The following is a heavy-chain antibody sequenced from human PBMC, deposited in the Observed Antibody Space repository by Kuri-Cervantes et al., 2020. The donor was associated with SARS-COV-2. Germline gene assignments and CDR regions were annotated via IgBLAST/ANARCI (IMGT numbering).Heavy chain of an antibody. CDR3: AGVAAGKRVNWFDP. V-gene: IGHV4-61*02. CDR1: GDSFRSGDYY. J-gene: IGHJ5*02. Sequence: SETLSLTCTVSGDSFRSGDYYWSWIRQPAGKGLEWIGRIYTSGSTNYNPSLKSRVTISVDTSKNQLSLKLSSVTAADTAVYYCAGVAAGKRVNWFDPWGQGTLVTVSS. CDR2: IYTSGST. D-gene: IGHD6-13*01.